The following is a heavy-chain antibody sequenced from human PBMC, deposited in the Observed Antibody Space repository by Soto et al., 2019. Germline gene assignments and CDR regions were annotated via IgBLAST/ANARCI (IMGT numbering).Heavy chain of an antibody. J-gene: IGHJ6*02. Sequence: PGGSLRLSCAASGFTVSSNYMSWVRQAPGKGLEWVSVIYSGGSTYYADSVKGRFTISRDNSKNTLYLQMNSLRADDTAVYYCARARDYYDSSGYYYYYYSMDVWGQATTVTVSS. V-gene: IGHV3-53*01. CDR1: GFTVSSNY. D-gene: IGHD3-22*01. CDR2: IYSGGST. CDR3: ARARDYYDSSGYYYYYYSMDV.